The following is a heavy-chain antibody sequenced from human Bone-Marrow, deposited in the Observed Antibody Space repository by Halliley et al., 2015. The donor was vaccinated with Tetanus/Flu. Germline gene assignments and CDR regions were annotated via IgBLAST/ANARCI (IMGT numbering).Heavy chain of an antibody. CDR1: GGSVSAYS. V-gene: IGHV4-59*02. CDR3: ATERGNDDFSILFDP. J-gene: IGHJ5*02. CDR2: ISDSGST. D-gene: IGHD4-4*01. Sequence: TLSLTCTVSGGSVSAYSWSWIRQPPGKRLEWIGSISDSGSTDYNPTLKSRVTFSVDTSKNQLSLRLRSVTAADTAVYYCATERGNDDFSILFDPWGQGTLVTVSS.